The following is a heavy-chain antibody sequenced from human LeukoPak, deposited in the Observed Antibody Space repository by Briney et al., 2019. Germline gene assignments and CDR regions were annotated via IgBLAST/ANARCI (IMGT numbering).Heavy chain of an antibody. CDR3: ARPPYYGGNSPGPY. CDR2: ISSSSSYI. J-gene: IGHJ4*02. CDR1: GFTFSSYS. V-gene: IGHV3-21*01. Sequence: GGSLRLSCAASGFTFSSYSMNWVRQAPGKGLEWVSSISSSSSYIYYADSVKGRFTISGDNAKNSLYLQMNSLRAEDTAVYYCARPPYYGGNSPGPYWGQGTLVTVSS. D-gene: IGHD4-23*01.